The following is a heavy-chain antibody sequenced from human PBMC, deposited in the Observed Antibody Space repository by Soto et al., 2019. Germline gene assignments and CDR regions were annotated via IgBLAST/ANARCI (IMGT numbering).Heavy chain of an antibody. V-gene: IGHV4-59*08. CDR2: IYYSGST. D-gene: IGHD3-22*01. CDR1: GGSISNYY. J-gene: IGHJ4*02. CDR3: AVVRKRI. Sequence: SETLSLTCTVSGGSISNYYWSWLRQPPGKGLEWIGYIYYSGSTNYNPSLKSRVTISVDTSKNQFSLKLNSVTAADTAVYYCAVVRKRIWGQGTLVTVSS.